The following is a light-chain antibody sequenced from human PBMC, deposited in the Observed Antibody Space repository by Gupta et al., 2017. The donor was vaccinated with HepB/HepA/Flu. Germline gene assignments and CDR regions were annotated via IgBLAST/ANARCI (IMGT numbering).Light chain of an antibody. CDR2: DAS. V-gene: IGKV3-11*01. J-gene: IGKJ2*01. CDR3: QQRSNWPPGYT. CDR1: QSVSSY. Sequence: DIVLTQSPATLPLSPGERATLSCRASQSVSSYLAWDQEKPGQAPRLLIYDASNRATGIPARFSGSGSGTDFTLTISSLEPEDFAVYYCQQRSNWPPGYTFGQGTKLEIK.